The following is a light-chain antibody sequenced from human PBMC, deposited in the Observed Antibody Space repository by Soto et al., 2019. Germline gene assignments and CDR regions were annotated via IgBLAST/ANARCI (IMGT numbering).Light chain of an antibody. Sequence: IQSTPSPSTPSAFVGDRVTIICRASQSISNWLAWYQQKPGTAPRVLIYHASNLQSGVPSRFSGSGSGTEFTLTISSLQPDDFATYYCQQYNSYSFGQGTKVDI. J-gene: IGKJ1*01. CDR1: QSISNW. CDR2: HAS. CDR3: QQYNSYS. V-gene: IGKV1-5*02.